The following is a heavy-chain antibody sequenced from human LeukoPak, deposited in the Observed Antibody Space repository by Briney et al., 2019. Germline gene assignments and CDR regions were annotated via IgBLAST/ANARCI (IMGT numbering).Heavy chain of an antibody. CDR2: IKPDGSEK. D-gene: IGHD5-24*01. Sequence: GSLILSCAASGFTFSTYWMTWVRQAPGKGLEWVATIKPDGSEKYYVDSVKGRFTISRDNAENSLFLQMNGLRPEDTAVFYCARGQYTDGLSYWGQGTLVTVSS. CDR1: GFTFSTYW. J-gene: IGHJ4*02. CDR3: ARGQYTDGLSY. V-gene: IGHV3-7*03.